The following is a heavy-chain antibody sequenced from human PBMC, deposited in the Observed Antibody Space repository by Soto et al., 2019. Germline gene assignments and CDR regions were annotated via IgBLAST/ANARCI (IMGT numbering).Heavy chain of an antibody. CDR1: GGSINGGDFH. CDR2: TYAYSSEHT. D-gene: IGHD2-21*01. V-gene: IGHV4-30-4*01. CDR3: ARVLYGGEAF. J-gene: IGHJ4*02. Sequence: QVQVQESGPGLVEASQTLSLTCTVSGGSINGGDFHWTWIRQPPGKGLEWLGSTYAYSSEHTYYNPSLKSLAFISADTSKSQFSLRLTSVTGANTAVYYCARVLYGGEAFWGQGTLVTVPS.